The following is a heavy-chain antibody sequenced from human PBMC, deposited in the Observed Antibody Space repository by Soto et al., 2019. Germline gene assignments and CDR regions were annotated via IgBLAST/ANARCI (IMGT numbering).Heavy chain of an antibody. CDR3: ARQVLTRQPYDPWTGYNCFGT. J-gene: IGHJ5*02. CDR1: GYTFTSSD. Sequence: AAGKISCKASGYTFTSSDINWARQATGQGLEWMGWMNPNSGNTGYAQKFQGRVTMTRNTSISTAYMELSSPRSEDTAVYYCARQVLTRQPYDPWTGYNCFGTCRQLHLVP. CDR2: MNPNSGNT. D-gene: IGHD3-3*01. V-gene: IGHV1-8*01.